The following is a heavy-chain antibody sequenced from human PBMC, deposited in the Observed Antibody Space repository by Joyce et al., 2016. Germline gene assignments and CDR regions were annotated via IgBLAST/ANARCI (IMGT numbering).Heavy chain of an antibody. J-gene: IGHJ4*02. V-gene: IGHV4-34*01. CDR1: GGSFTDYD. CDR3: AGSGFTSNFDY. CDR2: INHSGST. Sequence: QVQLHQWGAGLLRPSETLSLTCAVYGGSFTDYDWSWFRQPPGKGLEWIGEINHSGSTNYNPSRKSRVTISVDTSENQFSLKLSSVTAADTAVYYCAGSGFTSNFDYWGQGTLVIVSS. D-gene: IGHD6-19*01.